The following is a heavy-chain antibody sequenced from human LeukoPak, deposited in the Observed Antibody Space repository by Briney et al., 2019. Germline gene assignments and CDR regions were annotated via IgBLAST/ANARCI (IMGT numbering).Heavy chain of an antibody. D-gene: IGHD6-6*01. V-gene: IGHV3-43*01. Sequence: GGSLRLSCAASGFTFDDYTMHWVRQAPGKGLEWVSLISWDGGSTYYADSVKGRFTISRDNSKNSPYLQMNSLRTEDTALYYCVGAAPSPYWGQGTLVTVSS. CDR2: ISWDGGST. J-gene: IGHJ4*02. CDR3: VGAAPSPY. CDR1: GFTFDDYT.